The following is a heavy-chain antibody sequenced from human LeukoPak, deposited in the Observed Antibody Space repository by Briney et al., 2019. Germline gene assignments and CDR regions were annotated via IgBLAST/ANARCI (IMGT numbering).Heavy chain of an antibody. V-gene: IGHV1-2*02. CDR1: GYTFTGYY. CDR3: ARGTPKGPYYYDSSGYTGGY. J-gene: IGHJ4*02. Sequence: ASVTVSFKASGYTFTGYYMHWVRQAPGQGLEWMGWINPNSGGTNYAQKFQGRVTMTRDTSISTAYMELSRLRSDDTAVYYCARGTPKGPYYYDSSGYTGGYWGQGTLVTVSS. D-gene: IGHD3-22*01. CDR2: INPNSGGT.